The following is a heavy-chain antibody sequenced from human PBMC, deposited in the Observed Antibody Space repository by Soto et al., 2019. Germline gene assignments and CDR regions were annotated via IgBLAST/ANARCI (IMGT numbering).Heavy chain of an antibody. Sequence: QVQLVESGGGVVQPGRSLRLSCAASGFIFSSYGMHWVRQAPGKGLEWVAVISYDGSNKYYADSVKGRFTISRDNSKNTLYLQMNCLRAEDTGVNYCAKDLRGYYRYYFDYWGQGTLVTVSS. CDR3: AKDLRGYYRYYFDY. J-gene: IGHJ4*02. V-gene: IGHV3-30*18. CDR1: GFIFSSYG. CDR2: ISYDGSNK. D-gene: IGHD6-25*01.